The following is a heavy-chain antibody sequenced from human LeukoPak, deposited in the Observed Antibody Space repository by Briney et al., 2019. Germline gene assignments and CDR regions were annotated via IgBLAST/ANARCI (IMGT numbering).Heavy chain of an antibody. Sequence: GGSLRLSCAASGFTFGSYGMHWVRQAPGKGLEWVAVISYDGSNKYYADSVKGRFTISRDNSKNTLYLQMNSLRAEDTAVCYCAKDSAYYYDSSGYHDFDYWGQGTLVTVSS. J-gene: IGHJ4*02. D-gene: IGHD3-22*01. CDR1: GFTFGSYG. CDR2: ISYDGSNK. CDR3: AKDSAYYYDSSGYHDFDY. V-gene: IGHV3-30*18.